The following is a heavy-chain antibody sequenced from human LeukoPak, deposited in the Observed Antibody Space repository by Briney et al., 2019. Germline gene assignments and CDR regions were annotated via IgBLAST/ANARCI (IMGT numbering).Heavy chain of an antibody. CDR3: ARQIVTYYDIVIRYFDY. CDR2: INPDDSKS. D-gene: IGHD3-16*01. V-gene: IGHV5-51*01. Sequence: GESLKISCRGSGYTSTNYWIGWVRQMPGKGLEWMGIINPDDSKSRYSPSFQGRVTVSADKSTNTAFLQWSSLKASDTAMYYCARQIVTYYDIVIRYFDYWGQGTLVTVSS. CDR1: GYTSTNYW. J-gene: IGHJ4*02.